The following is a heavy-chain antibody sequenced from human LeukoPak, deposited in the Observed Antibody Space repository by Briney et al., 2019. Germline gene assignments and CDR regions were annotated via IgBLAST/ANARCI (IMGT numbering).Heavy chain of an antibody. CDR3: ARGRTGYQLLPTKKDYSYYYMDV. CDR1: GGSISSRNW. J-gene: IGHJ6*03. V-gene: IGHV4-4*02. D-gene: IGHD2-2*01. Sequence: SGTLSLTCAVSGGSISSRNWWSWVRQPPGKGLEWIGEINHSGSTNYNPSLKSRVTISVDTSKNQFSLKLSSVTAADTAVYYCARGRTGYQLLPTKKDYSYYYMDVWDKGTTVTVSS. CDR2: INHSGST.